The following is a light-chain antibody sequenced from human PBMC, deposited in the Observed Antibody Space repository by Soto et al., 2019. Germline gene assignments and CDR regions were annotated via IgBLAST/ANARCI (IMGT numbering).Light chain of an antibody. J-gene: IGLJ3*02. CDR3: QSYDSSLGTWV. CDR1: SSNIGAGFD. Sequence: QAVLTQPPSVSEAPGQRVTISCIGRSSNIGAGFDVHWYQHLPGTAPKLLIHSNNNRPSGVPDRFAGSKSGNSASLAITGLQAEDEADYYCQSYDSSLGTWVFGGGTRLTVL. CDR2: SNN. V-gene: IGLV1-40*01.